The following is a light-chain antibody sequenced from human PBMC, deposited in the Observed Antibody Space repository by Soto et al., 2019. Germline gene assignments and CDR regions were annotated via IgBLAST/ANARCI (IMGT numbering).Light chain of an antibody. Sequence: NFMLTQPHSVSESPGKTITISCSGSGGSLASNYVQWYQRRPGTAPTTVIFEEDRRPSGVPDRFSGSIDSSSNSASLTISGLKTEDEAEYYCQSYDHNKWVFGGGTKLTVL. CDR3: QSYDHNKWV. J-gene: IGLJ3*02. V-gene: IGLV6-57*02. CDR1: GGSLASNY. CDR2: EED.